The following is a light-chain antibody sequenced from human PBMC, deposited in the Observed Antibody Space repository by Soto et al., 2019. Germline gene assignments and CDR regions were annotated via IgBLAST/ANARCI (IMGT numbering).Light chain of an antibody. V-gene: IGKV3-20*01. Sequence: EIVLTQSPGTLSLSPGEGATLSCRASQSVTNNFLAWYQQKPGQAPRLLIYAASTRAAGVPDRFSGSGSGTEFTLTITRLEPEDFAVYYCQQYGRSTLLYTFGQGTKLGVK. J-gene: IGKJ2*01. CDR3: QQYGRSTLLYT. CDR2: AAS. CDR1: QSVTNNF.